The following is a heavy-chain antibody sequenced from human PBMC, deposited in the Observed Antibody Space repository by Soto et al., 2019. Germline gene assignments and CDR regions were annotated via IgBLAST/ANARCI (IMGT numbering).Heavy chain of an antibody. CDR1: GGSISSSSYY. D-gene: IGHD6-19*01. V-gene: IGHV4-39*01. Sequence: SETLSLTCTVSGGSISSSSYYWGWIRQPPGKGLEWIGSIYYSGSTYYNPSLKSRVTISVDTSKNQFSLKLSSVTAADTAVYYCARRFLSSGWSPARFDPWGQGTLVTVSS. CDR3: ARRFLSSGWSPARFDP. J-gene: IGHJ5*02. CDR2: IYYSGST.